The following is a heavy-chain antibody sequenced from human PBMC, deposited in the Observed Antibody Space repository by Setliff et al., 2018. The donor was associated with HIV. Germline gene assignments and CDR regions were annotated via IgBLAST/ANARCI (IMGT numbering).Heavy chain of an antibody. J-gene: IGHJ6*03. Sequence: SETLSLTCAVYGGSFNDYYWSWIRQPPGKGLEWVGYIYYSGSTNYNPSLKSRVTISVDTSKNQFSLKLSSVTAADTAVYYCARAYDYSNYFHYYMDVWGKGTTVTVSS. CDR2: IYYSGST. CDR3: ARAYDYSNYFHYYMDV. V-gene: IGHV4-59*01. D-gene: IGHD4-4*01. CDR1: GGSFNDYY.